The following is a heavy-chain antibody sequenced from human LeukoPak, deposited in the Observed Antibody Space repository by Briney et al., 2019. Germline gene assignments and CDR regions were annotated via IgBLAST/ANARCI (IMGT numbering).Heavy chain of an antibody. D-gene: IGHD6-19*01. CDR2: IFPGDSDT. CDR1: GYSFTSYW. J-gene: IGHJ4*02. Sequence: GESLKISCKGSGYSFTSYWIGWVRQMPGKGLEWMGIIFPGDSDTRYSPSFLGKVTFSVDMSTATAYLEWSSLKASDSAMYFCARERPGSSGWYTHWGQGTLVTVSS. CDR3: ARERPGSSGWYTH. V-gene: IGHV5-51*01.